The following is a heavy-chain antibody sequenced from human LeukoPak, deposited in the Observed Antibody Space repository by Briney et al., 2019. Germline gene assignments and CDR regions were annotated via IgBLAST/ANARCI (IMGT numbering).Heavy chain of an antibody. J-gene: IGHJ5*02. V-gene: IGHV3-23*01. CDR1: GFTFSNHD. CDR3: AKDLSRAVAADWFDP. D-gene: IGHD6-19*01. Sequence: GGSLRLPCVGSGFTFSNHDMSWVRQAPGKGLEWVSSISDSGGSTYYADSVKGRFTVSRDNSKNTLYLQMTNLRAADTAVYYCAKDLSRAVAADWFDPWDQGSLVTVSS. CDR2: ISDSGGST.